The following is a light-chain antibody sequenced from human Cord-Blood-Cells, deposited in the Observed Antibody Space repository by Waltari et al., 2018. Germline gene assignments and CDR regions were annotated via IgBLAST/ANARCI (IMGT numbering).Light chain of an antibody. CDR3: QQSYSTPYS. V-gene: IGKV1-39*01. Sequence: DIQMTQSPSSLSASVGDRVTITCRASQSISSYLNWYQQKQGKAPKLLIYAASSLQSGVPSRFSGSGSGTDFTLHISSLQPEYFATYYCQQSYSTPYSFGQGTKLEIK. J-gene: IGKJ2*03. CDR1: QSISSY. CDR2: AAS.